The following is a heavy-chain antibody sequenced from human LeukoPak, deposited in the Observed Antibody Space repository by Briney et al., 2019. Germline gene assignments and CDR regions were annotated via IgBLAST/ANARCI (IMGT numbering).Heavy chain of an antibody. D-gene: IGHD3-9*01. V-gene: IGHV1-18*01. Sequence: ASVKVSCKASGYXFRNHGITWVRQAPGQGLEWMGWISCYNGDTHYAQNLQGRVTMTTDTSTSTAYMELRSLRSDDTAVYYCARGYYDILTGYYIDYFDYWGQGTLVTVSS. CDR1: GYXFRNHG. CDR2: ISCYNGDT. J-gene: IGHJ4*02. CDR3: ARGYYDILTGYYIDYFDY.